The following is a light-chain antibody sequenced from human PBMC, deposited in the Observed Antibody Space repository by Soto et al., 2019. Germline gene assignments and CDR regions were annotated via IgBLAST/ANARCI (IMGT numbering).Light chain of an antibody. Sequence: EIVSTHSPATLSLSPVERATLSCTAIQSVRDNIAWYQQKPGQAPRILIYSGSTSATGVPARLSGSGCGTEFTLTISSLQSDDFAVYYCQQYNNWPPITFGQGTRLEIK. V-gene: IGKV3-15*01. CDR2: SGS. CDR3: QQYNNWPPIT. CDR1: QSVRDN. J-gene: IGKJ5*01.